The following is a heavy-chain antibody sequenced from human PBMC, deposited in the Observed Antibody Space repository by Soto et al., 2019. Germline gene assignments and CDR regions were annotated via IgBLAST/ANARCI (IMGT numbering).Heavy chain of an antibody. J-gene: IGHJ4*02. CDR3: ARGEWSRYDY. V-gene: IGHV4-59*01. D-gene: IGHD2-8*01. Sequence: SETLSLTCTVSGGSISSYYWSWIRQPPGKGLEYIGYIYYSGSTSYSPSLKSRVTISVDTSKNQFSLKLSSVTAADTAVYYCARGEWSRYDYWGQGTLVTVSS. CDR2: IYYSGST. CDR1: GGSISSYY.